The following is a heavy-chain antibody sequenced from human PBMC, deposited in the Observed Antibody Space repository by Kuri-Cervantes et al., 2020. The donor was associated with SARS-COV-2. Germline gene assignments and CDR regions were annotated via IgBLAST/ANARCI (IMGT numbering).Heavy chain of an antibody. CDR3: ARDLTLSSGGYYCPYYIDV. CDR1: GFTFSSYA. CDR2: ISYYGSNK. Sequence: GESLKISCAASGFTFSSYAMHWVRQAPGKGLEWVAVISYYGSNKYYADSVNGRFTISRDNSKNTLYLQMNSLRAEDTAVYYCARDLTLSSGGYYCPYYIDVWGKGTTVTVSS. J-gene: IGHJ6*03. D-gene: IGHD6-6*01. V-gene: IGHV3-30-3*01.